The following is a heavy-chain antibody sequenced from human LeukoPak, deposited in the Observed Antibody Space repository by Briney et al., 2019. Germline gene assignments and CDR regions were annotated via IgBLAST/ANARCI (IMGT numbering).Heavy chain of an antibody. CDR2: TYFRSKWYN. D-gene: IGHD1-26*01. V-gene: IGHV6-1*01. CDR1: GDSVSSDSTA. Sequence: SQTLSLTCALSGDSVSSDSTAWNWIRQSPSRGLEWLGRTYFRSKWYNDYAVSVKSRITINPDTSKNQLYLQLNSVTPEDTAVYYCAREGGDAFDVWGQGTMVTVSS. J-gene: IGHJ3*01. CDR3: AREGGDAFDV.